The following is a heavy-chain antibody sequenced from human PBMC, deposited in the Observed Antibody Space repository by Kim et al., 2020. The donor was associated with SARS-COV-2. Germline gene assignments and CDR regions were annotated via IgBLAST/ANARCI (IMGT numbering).Heavy chain of an antibody. Sequence: NGNTIYSQKCQGRVTFTPDTSASTAYMELSFLRSEDSAVYYCLGGFYFDYWGQGTLVTVSS. V-gene: IGHV1-3*01. CDR3: LGGFYFDY. D-gene: IGHD3-16*01. J-gene: IGHJ4*02. CDR2: NGNT.